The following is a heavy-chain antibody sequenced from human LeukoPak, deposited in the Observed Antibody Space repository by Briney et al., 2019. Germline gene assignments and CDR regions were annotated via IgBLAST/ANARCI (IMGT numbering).Heavy chain of an antibody. Sequence: SETLSFTCAVYGGSFSGYYWSWIRQPPGKGLEWIGEINHSGSTNYNPSLKSRVTISVDTSKNQFSLKLSSVTAADTAVYYCARSYYFDYWGQGTLVTVSS. CDR3: ARSYYFDY. CDR1: GGSFSGYY. CDR2: INHSGST. V-gene: IGHV4-34*01. J-gene: IGHJ4*02.